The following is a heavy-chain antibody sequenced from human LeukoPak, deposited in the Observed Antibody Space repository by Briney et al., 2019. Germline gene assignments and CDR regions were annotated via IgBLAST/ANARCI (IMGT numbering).Heavy chain of an antibody. D-gene: IGHD3-9*01. CDR1: GGSISSITYY. CDR2: IYCSGNT. J-gene: IGHJ5*02. Sequence: PSETLSLTCIVSGGSISSITYYWGWIRQPPGKGLEWIGSIYCSGNTYYNPSLKSRVTISVDTSKNQFSLKLSSVTAADTAVYYCARHLYDIRRLVRWFDPWGQGTLVTVSS. CDR3: ARHLYDIRRLVRWFDP. V-gene: IGHV4-39*01.